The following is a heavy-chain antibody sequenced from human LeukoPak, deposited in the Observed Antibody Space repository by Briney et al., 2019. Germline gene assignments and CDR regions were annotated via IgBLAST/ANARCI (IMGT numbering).Heavy chain of an antibody. D-gene: IGHD5-12*01. Sequence: ASVKVSCKASGYTFTSYYMHWVRQAPGQGLEWMGWINPNSGGTNYAQKFQGRVTMTRDTSISTAYMELSRLRSDDTAVYYCARGGIVATFTEYYFDYWGQGTLVTVSS. CDR1: GYTFTSYY. J-gene: IGHJ4*02. V-gene: IGHV1-2*02. CDR2: INPNSGGT. CDR3: ARGGIVATFTEYYFDY.